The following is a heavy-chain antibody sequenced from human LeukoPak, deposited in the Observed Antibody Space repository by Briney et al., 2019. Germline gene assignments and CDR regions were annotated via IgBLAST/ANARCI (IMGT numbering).Heavy chain of an antibody. CDR2: ISGSGHNT. V-gene: IGHV3-23*01. CDR3: AKWREGTMVYFDY. J-gene: IGHJ4*02. Sequence: PGESLRLSCAGSGFTFSSYAMTWVRQAPGKGLEWVSAISGSGHNTYYADSVKGRFTISRDNSKNTVYLQMNSLRAEDTALYYCAKWREGTMVYFDYWGQGTLVTVSS. CDR1: GFTFSSYA. D-gene: IGHD3-10*01.